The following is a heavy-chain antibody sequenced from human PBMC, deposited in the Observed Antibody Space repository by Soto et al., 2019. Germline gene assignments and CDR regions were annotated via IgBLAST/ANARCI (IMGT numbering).Heavy chain of an antibody. Sequence: QVQLVQSGAEVKKPGASVKVSCKASGYPFTSYDISWVRQAPGQGLEWMGWISAYNGNTNYAQKLQGRVTMTTDTSTRPAYMELRSLRSDDTAVYYCARARGVISVGVLGYWGQGTLVTVSS. D-gene: IGHD3-16*02. J-gene: IGHJ4*02. CDR2: ISAYNGNT. V-gene: IGHV1-18*01. CDR1: GYPFTSYD. CDR3: ARARGVISVGVLGY.